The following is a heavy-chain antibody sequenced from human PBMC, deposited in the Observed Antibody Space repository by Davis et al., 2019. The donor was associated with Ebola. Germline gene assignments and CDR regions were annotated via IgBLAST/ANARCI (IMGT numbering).Heavy chain of an antibody. CDR1: GFTFSSYA. J-gene: IGHJ6*03. V-gene: IGHV3-30-3*01. D-gene: IGHD2-2*01. Sequence: GESLKISCAASGFTFSSYAMHWVRQTPGKGLEWVAVISYDGSNKYYADSVKGRFTISRDNSKNTLYLQMNSLRAEDTAVYYCAKGGGYCSSTSCYWRRSYYYYMDVWGKGTTVTVSS. CDR3: AKGGGYCSSTSCYWRRSYYYYMDV. CDR2: ISYDGSNK.